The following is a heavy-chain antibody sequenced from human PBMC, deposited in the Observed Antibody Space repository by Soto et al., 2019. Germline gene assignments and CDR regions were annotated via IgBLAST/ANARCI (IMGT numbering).Heavy chain of an antibody. CDR1: GGSISSGGYY. CDR2: IYYSGST. D-gene: IGHD6-6*01. J-gene: IGHJ4*02. Sequence: SETLSLTCTVSGGSISSGGYYWSWIRQHPGKGLEWIGYIYYSGSTYYNPSLKSRVTISVDTSKNQFSLELSSLRSEDTAVYYCARGRPYSSSSSALHDYWGQGTLVTVSS. V-gene: IGHV4-31*03. CDR3: ARGRPYSSSSSALHDY.